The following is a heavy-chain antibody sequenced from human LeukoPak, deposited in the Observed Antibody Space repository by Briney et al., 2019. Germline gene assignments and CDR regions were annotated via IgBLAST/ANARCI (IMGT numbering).Heavy chain of an antibody. J-gene: IGHJ4*02. CDR3: ARAVYSSSASTLSCDY. D-gene: IGHD6-6*01. Sequence: ASVKVSCKASGYTFTSYGITWVRQAPGQGLEWMGWISAYNGNTNYAQKLQGRVTMTTDTSTSTAYMDLRSLRSDDTAVYYCARAVYSSSASTLSCDYWGQGTLVTVSS. CDR2: ISAYNGNT. V-gene: IGHV1-18*01. CDR1: GYTFTSYG.